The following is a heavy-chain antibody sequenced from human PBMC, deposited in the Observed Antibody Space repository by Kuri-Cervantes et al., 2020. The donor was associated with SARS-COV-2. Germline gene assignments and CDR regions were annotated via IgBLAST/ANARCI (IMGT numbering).Heavy chain of an antibody. CDR3: ARGPGGGATFDY. Sequence: ASVKVSCKASGYTFTSYYMHWVRQAPGQGLEWMGIINPSGGSTSYAQKFQGRVTITRDTSASTAYMELSSLRSEDTAVYYCARGPGGGATFDYWGQGTLVTVSS. CDR1: GYTFTSYY. CDR2: INPSGGST. J-gene: IGHJ4*02. D-gene: IGHD1-26*01. V-gene: IGHV1-46*01.